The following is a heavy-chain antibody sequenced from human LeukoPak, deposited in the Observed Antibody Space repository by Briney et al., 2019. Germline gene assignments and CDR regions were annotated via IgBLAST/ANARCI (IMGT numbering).Heavy chain of an antibody. D-gene: IGHD2-21*02. J-gene: IGHJ4*02. CDR3: ARGPGAYCGGDCPDY. Sequence: GGSLRLSCAASGFIFSNFWIQWVRQAPGKGLVWVSRIYGDGTTTSYADSVKGRFTISRDNAKNTLYLQMNSLRAEDTAVYYCARGPGAYCGGDCPDYWGQGILVTVSS. V-gene: IGHV3-74*01. CDR1: GFIFSNFW. CDR2: IYGDGTTT.